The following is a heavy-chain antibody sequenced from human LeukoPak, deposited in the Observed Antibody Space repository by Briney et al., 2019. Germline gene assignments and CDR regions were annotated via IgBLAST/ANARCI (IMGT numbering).Heavy chain of an antibody. J-gene: IGHJ4*02. CDR1: GFTFCTLA. CDR3: ARARSSGLGPGYYGSGSYYLDY. V-gene: IGHV3-23*01. Sequence: WGSLRISCVAPGFTFCTLAINWVRQPPGKGLEWRSSIFPSGGEKHYADSVRGRFTISRDNSKNTLYLQMNSLRAEDTAVYYCARARSSGLGPGYYGSGSYYLDYWGQGTLVTVSS. D-gene: IGHD3-10*01. CDR2: IFPSGGEK.